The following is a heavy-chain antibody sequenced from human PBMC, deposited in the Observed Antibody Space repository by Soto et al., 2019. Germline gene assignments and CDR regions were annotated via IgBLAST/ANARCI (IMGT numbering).Heavy chain of an antibody. D-gene: IGHD5-18*01. Sequence: SETRSLTCAVSGGSISSGGYSWSWIRQPPGKGLEWIGYIYHSGSTYYNPSLKSRVNKSVDRSKNQFSLKLSSVTAADTAVYYCARRSIQLWSFGMDVWGQGTTVTVSS. V-gene: IGHV4-30-2*01. CDR2: IYHSGST. CDR1: GGSISSGGYS. J-gene: IGHJ6*02. CDR3: ARRSIQLWSFGMDV.